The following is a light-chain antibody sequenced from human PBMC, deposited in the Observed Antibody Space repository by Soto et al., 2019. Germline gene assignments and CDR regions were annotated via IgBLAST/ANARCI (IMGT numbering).Light chain of an antibody. Sequence: QSALTQPPSASGSLGQSVTISCTGTSSDVGGYNYVSWYQQDPGKAPKLLIYDVIHRPSGVPDRFSGSKSGNTASLTVSGLQAEDEADYYCSSYAGSNSVIFGTGTKVTVL. CDR3: SSYAGSNSVI. J-gene: IGLJ1*01. V-gene: IGLV2-8*01. CDR2: DVI. CDR1: SSDVGGYNY.